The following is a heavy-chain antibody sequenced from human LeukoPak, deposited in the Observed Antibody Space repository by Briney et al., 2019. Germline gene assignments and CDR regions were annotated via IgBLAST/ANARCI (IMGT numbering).Heavy chain of an antibody. V-gene: IGHV3-7*03. J-gene: IGHJ4*02. D-gene: IGHD3-22*01. CDR1: GFTFSSYG. CDR3: AKAPPPVYYYDSSGYFDY. CDR2: IKEDGTEK. Sequence: GGSLRLSCAASGFTFSSYGMHWVRQAPGKGLEWVANIKEDGTEKYYVDSVRGRFTLSRDNAENSLYLQMNSLRAEDTAVYYCAKAPPPVYYYDSSGYFDYWGQGTLVTVSS.